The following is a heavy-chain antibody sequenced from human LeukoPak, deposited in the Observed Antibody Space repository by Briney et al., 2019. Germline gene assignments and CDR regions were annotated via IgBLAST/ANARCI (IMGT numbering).Heavy chain of an antibody. Sequence: GGSLRLSCAASGFTFGSYSMNWVRQGPGKGLEWVSSISSSSSYIYYADSVKGRFTISRDNAKNSLYLQMNSLRAEDTAVYYCARGCSGGSCPTGPMDVWGKGTTVTVSS. J-gene: IGHJ6*04. D-gene: IGHD2-15*01. V-gene: IGHV3-21*01. CDR1: GFTFGSYS. CDR2: ISSSSSYI. CDR3: ARGCSGGSCPTGPMDV.